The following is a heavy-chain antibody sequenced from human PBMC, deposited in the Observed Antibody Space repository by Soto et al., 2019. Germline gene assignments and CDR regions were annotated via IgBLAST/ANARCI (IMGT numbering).Heavy chain of an antibody. Sequence: GGSLRLSCAASGFTVSSNYMSWVRQAPGKGLEWVSVIYSGGSTYYADYVKGRFTISRDNSKNTLYLQMNSLRAEDTAVYYCARTATPADAFDIWGQGTMVTVSS. CDR3: ARTATPADAFDI. CDR1: GFTVSSNY. J-gene: IGHJ3*02. CDR2: IYSGGST. D-gene: IGHD2-2*01. V-gene: IGHV3-53*01.